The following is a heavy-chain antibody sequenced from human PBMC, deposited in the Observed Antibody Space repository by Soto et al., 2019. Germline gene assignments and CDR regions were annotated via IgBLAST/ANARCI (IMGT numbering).Heavy chain of an antibody. CDR3: ARENYGDYLNWFDP. Sequence: EVQLVESGGGLVQPGGSLRLSCAASGFTFSSYSMNWVRQAPGKGLEWVSYFSSSSSTIYYADSVKGRFTISRDNAKNSLYLQMNSLRDEDTAVYYCARENYGDYLNWFDPWGQGTLVTVSS. D-gene: IGHD4-17*01. J-gene: IGHJ5*02. CDR1: GFTFSSYS. V-gene: IGHV3-48*02. CDR2: FSSSSSTI.